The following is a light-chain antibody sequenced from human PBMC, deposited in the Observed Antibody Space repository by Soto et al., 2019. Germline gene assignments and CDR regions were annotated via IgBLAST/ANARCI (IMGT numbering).Light chain of an antibody. Sequence: ESVLTQSPGTLSLSPGDRATLSCRASQSVSNNYLAWYQKKPGRAPRLLIYDASTRATGIPDRFSGSGSGTYFTLTISRLEPEDFAVYYCQQQGISHITFGQGTRLEIK. V-gene: IGKV3-20*01. J-gene: IGKJ5*01. CDR3: QQQGISHIT. CDR1: QSVSNNY. CDR2: DAS.